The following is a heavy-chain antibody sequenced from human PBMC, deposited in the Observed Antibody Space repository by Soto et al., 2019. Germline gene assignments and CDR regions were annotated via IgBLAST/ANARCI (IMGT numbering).Heavy chain of an antibody. J-gene: IGHJ4*02. CDR2: IFHTGGT. V-gene: IGHV4-4*02. CDR1: SDSIAGENW. Sequence: QVQLQESGPGLVKPSETLSLTCTVSSDSIAGENWWSWVRQPPGMGLEWIGEIFHTGGTNYNPSLKGRVTMEVDKSKNPFSLKLISAAAAATAVYYCARVFSSGSGWMYYFDFWGQGTLVSVSS. D-gene: IGHD6-25*01. CDR3: ARVFSSGSGWMYYFDF.